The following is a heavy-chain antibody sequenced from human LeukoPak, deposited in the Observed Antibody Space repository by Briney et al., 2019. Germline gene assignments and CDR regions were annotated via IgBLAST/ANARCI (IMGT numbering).Heavy chain of an antibody. Sequence: PGGSLRLSCAASGFTFSTYSMNWVRQAPGKGLEWVSSISSGSTYIYYADSVKGRFTISRDNAKNSLYLQMNSLRAEDTAVYYCARDPFGDVVVEEDVWGKGTTVTVSS. V-gene: IGHV3-21*01. D-gene: IGHD2-2*01. J-gene: IGHJ6*04. CDR1: GFTFSTYS. CDR2: ISSGSTYI. CDR3: ARDPFGDVVVEEDV.